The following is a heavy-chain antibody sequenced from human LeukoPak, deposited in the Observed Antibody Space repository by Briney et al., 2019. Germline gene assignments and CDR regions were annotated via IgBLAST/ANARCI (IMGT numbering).Heavy chain of an antibody. J-gene: IGHJ4*02. D-gene: IGHD6-19*01. V-gene: IGHV4-61*08. CDR3: AREGAEYSSGWYDY. Sequence: SETLSLTCTVSGGSISSGGYYWSWIRQPPGKGLEWIGYIYNNGGTNYNPSLKSRVTISVDTSKNQFSLKLSSVTAADTAVYYCAREGAEYSSGWYDYWGQGILVTVSS. CDR1: GGSISSGGYY. CDR2: IYNNGGT.